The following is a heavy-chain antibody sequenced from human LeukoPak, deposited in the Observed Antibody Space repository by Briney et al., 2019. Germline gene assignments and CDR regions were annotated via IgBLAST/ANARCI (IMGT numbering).Heavy chain of an antibody. CDR3: TTPWELNGVDY. Sequence: GGSLRLSCAASGFTFSNAWMSWVRQAPGEGLEWVGRIKSKTDGGTTDYAAPVKGRFTISRDDSKNTLYLQMNSLKTEDTAVYYCTTPWELNGVDYWGQGTLVTVSS. CDR1: GFTFSNAW. J-gene: IGHJ4*02. CDR2: IKSKTDGGTT. V-gene: IGHV3-15*01. D-gene: IGHD1-26*01.